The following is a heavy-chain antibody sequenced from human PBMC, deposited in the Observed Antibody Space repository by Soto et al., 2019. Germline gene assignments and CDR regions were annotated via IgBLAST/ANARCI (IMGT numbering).Heavy chain of an antibody. D-gene: IGHD6-13*01. CDR2: SYYSGST. V-gene: IGHV4-39*01. Sequence: PSETLSLTCTVSGGSISSSSYYWGWIRQPPGKGLEWIGSSYYSGSTYYNPSLKSRVTISVDTSKNQFSLKLSSVTAADTAVYYCARHMTLDPPGYSSSWTFRRNIRAPTDYWGQGTLVTVSS. J-gene: IGHJ4*02. CDR1: GGSISSSSYY. CDR3: ARHMTLDPPGYSSSWTFRRNIRAPTDY.